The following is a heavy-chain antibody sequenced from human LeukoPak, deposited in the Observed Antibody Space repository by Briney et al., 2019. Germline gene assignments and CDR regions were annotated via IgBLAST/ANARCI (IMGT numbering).Heavy chain of an antibody. Sequence: GGSLTLSCEAFEFTFRNYDFNWVRQAPGKRLEWLPYISSSGGNIYYADSVRGRFIISRENAKKSVFLQMVSLRAEDTAVYYCGGVMIYYMDDWGRGTTVTVSS. J-gene: IGHJ6*03. V-gene: IGHV3-48*03. CDR1: EFTFRNYD. CDR3: GGVMIYYMDD. CDR2: ISSSGGNI. D-gene: IGHD3/OR15-3a*01.